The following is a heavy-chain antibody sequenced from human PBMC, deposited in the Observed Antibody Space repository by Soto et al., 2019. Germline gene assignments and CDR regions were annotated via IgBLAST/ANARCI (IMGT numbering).Heavy chain of an antibody. Sequence: EVQLVEAGGDLVQPGGSLRLSCAASGFTLSSYWMSWVRQAPGKGLEWVASIKQDGTDKDYVDSVEGRFSISRDNPKNSRYLQMNGLRSEDTAVYYCVRGCGHFDSWGQGALVTVSS. D-gene: IGHD2-21*01. V-gene: IGHV3-7*01. J-gene: IGHJ4*02. CDR2: IKQDGTDK. CDR1: GFTLSSYW. CDR3: VRGCGHFDS.